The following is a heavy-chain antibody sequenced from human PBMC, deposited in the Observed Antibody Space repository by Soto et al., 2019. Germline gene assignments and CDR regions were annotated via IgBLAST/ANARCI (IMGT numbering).Heavy chain of an antibody. D-gene: IGHD5-18*01. V-gene: IGHV1-69*13. CDR3: ARDLSGGISPNTAMVKFDY. Sequence: ASVKVSCKASGGTFSSYAISWVRQAPGQGLEWMGGIIPIFGTANYAQKFQGRVTITADESTSTAYMGLSSLRSEETAVYYCARDLSGGISPNTAMVKFDYWGQGTLVTVSS. J-gene: IGHJ4*02. CDR2: IIPIFGTA. CDR1: GGTFSSYA.